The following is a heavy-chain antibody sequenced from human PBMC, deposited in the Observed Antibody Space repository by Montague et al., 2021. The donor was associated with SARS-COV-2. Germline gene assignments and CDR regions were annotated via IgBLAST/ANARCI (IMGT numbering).Heavy chain of an antibody. CDR3: ARSSILGAHRFDY. CDR1: GGSISSSNW. J-gene: IGHJ4*02. CDR2: IYHSGNT. Sequence: SETLSLTCAVSGGSISSSNWWRWVRQPPGKGLEWIGEIYHSGNTNYNQSLQSRFTISVDKSKNQFSLRLSSVTAADTAVYYCARSSILGAHRFDYWGQGTLVTVSS. D-gene: IGHD3-16*01. V-gene: IGHV4-4*02.